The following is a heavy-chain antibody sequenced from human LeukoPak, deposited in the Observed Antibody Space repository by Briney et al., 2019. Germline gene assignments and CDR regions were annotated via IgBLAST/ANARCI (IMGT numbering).Heavy chain of an antibody. CDR1: GFTFNDYY. CDR3: ATDGAGFDT. Sequence: GGSLRLSCAASGFTFNDYYMSWIRQAPGKGLEWLSYINIGGTNTHYPDSVKGRFTISRDNANKSLYLEMNNLRAEDTAVYYCATDGAGFDTWGQGVLVTVSS. J-gene: IGHJ5*02. V-gene: IGHV3-11*01. CDR2: INIGGTNT.